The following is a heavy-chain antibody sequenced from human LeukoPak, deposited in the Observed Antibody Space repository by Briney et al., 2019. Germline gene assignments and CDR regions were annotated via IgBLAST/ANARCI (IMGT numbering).Heavy chain of an antibody. CDR2: INHSGST. Sequence: PSETLSLTCAVYGGSFSGYYWSWIRQPPGKVLEWIGEINHSGSTNYNPSLKSRVTISVDTSKNQFSLKLSSVTAADTAVYYCARGPYYYGSGSYQLYYFDYWGQGTLVTVSS. V-gene: IGHV4-34*01. J-gene: IGHJ4*02. CDR3: ARGPYYYGSGSYQLYYFDY. D-gene: IGHD3-10*01. CDR1: GGSFSGYY.